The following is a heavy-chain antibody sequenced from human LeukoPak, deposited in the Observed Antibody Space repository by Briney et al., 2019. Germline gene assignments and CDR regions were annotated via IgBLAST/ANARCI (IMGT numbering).Heavy chain of an antibody. CDR2: IGANNANT. CDR3: GRNGVVAENRLYVDY. CDR1: GYPFTWYG. Sequence: ASVMVSCKASGYPFTWYGFTWVRQAPGQGLEWMGWIGANNANTKLEQKFQGRLTIAIDTSTGIVHMELRDLISDDTAVYYCGRNGVVAENRLYVDYWGQGTLVTISS. V-gene: IGHV1-18*01. J-gene: IGHJ4*02. D-gene: IGHD2-8*01.